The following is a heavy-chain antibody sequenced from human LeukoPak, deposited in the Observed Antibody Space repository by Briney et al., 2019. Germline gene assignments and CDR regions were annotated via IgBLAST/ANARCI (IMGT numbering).Heavy chain of an antibody. CDR3: ARGGDTVHFDY. CDR2: MNPNSGNT. Sequence: ASVKVSCKASGYTFTGYYMHWVRQAPGQGLEWMGWMNPNSGNTGYAQKFQGRVTITRNTSISTAYMELSSLRSEDTAVYYCARGGDTVHFDYWGQGTLVTVSS. CDR1: GYTFTGYY. D-gene: IGHD5-18*01. V-gene: IGHV1-8*03. J-gene: IGHJ4*02.